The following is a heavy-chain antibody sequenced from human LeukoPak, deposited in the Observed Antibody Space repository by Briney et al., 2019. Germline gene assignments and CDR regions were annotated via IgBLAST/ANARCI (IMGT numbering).Heavy chain of an antibody. CDR1: GFTVSNNY. Sequence: GGSLRLSCAASGFTVSNNYMSWVRQAPGKGLEWVSVIHSGGTTNYADSVQGRFTISRDNSKTTVYLHMNSLRAEDTAAYYCARDSDSGYGPFASWGQGTLVTVSS. CDR3: ARDSDSGYGPFAS. J-gene: IGHJ4*02. CDR2: IHSGGTT. V-gene: IGHV3-53*01. D-gene: IGHD5-12*01.